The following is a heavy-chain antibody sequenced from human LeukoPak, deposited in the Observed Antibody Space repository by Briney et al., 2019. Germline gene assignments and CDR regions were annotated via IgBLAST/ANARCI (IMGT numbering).Heavy chain of an antibody. J-gene: IGHJ5*02. Sequence: PGGCLRLSCAASGFTFSTYEMNWVRPAPGKGLEWVSYLSSSGSTIYYADSVKGRFTISRDNAKNSLYLQMNSLRAEDTAVYYCARGAPEGDGDYMYNWFDPWGQGTLVTVSS. V-gene: IGHV3-48*03. D-gene: IGHD4-17*01. CDR2: LSSSGSTI. CDR3: ARGAPEGDGDYMYNWFDP. CDR1: GFTFSTYE.